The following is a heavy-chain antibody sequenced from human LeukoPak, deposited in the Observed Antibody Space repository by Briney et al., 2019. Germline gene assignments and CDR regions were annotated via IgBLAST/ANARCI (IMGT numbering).Heavy chain of an antibody. Sequence: PSETLSLTCTVSGGSIGSNYWTWIRQPPGKGLEYIGYIYYTGATNYNPSLKSRVTISVGTSKNQISLKLSSVTAADTAVYYCARAGSSYYYYYYMDVWGKGTTVTVSS. CDR3: ARAGSSYYYYYYMDV. CDR1: GGSIGSNY. CDR2: IYYTGAT. J-gene: IGHJ6*03. V-gene: IGHV4-59*01. D-gene: IGHD6-6*01.